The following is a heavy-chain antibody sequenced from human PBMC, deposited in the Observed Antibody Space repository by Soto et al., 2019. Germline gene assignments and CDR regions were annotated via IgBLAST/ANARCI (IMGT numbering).Heavy chain of an antibody. CDR1: GFTFSSYG. Sequence: QVQLVESGGGVVQPGRSLRLSCVGSGFTFSSYGMHWVRQAPGKGLEWLAVISFDGNYKYHADSVKGRFTISRDNSKNTLFLELSSMRPEDTAVYYFVIDNLHSGSDENWYFELRVRGTLGTVS. CDR3: VIDNLHSGSDENWYFEL. J-gene: IGHJ2*01. V-gene: IGHV3-30*03. CDR2: ISFDGNYK. D-gene: IGHD1-26*01.